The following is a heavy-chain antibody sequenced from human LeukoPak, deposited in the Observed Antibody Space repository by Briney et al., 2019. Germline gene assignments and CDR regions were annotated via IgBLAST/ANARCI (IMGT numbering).Heavy chain of an antibody. J-gene: IGHJ4*02. CDR1: GGXFSSYA. CDR2: IFPIFATA. V-gene: IGHV1-69*13. CDR3: ARESGSYEAYFDY. Sequence: EASVKVSCKASGGXFSSYAISWVRQAPGQGLEWMGRIFPIFATANYAQKFQGRVTITADESTSTAYMELSSLRSKDTAVYYCARESGSYEAYFDYWGQGILVTVSS. D-gene: IGHD1-26*01.